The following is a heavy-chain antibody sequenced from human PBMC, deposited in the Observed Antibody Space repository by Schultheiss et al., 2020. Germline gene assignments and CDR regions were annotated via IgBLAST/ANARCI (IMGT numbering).Heavy chain of an antibody. J-gene: IGHJ6*03. CDR2: MNPNSGHT. CDR1: GDTLISHD. D-gene: IGHD1/OR15-1a*01. CDR3: ARVNTDIYYMDV. Sequence: ASVKVSCKASGDTLISHDINWVRQATGQGLEWMGWMNPNSGHTGYAQKFQGRVTLTTDTSISTAYMELSRLRSDDTAVYYCARVNTDIYYMDVWGKGTTVTVSS. V-gene: IGHV1-8*01.